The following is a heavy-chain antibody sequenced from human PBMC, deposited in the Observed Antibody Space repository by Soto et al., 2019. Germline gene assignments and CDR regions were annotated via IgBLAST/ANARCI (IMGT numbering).Heavy chain of an antibody. J-gene: IGHJ4*02. CDR1: GYTFTSYD. Sequence: QVQLVQSGAAMKKPGASVKVSCKASGYTFTSYDINWVRQAAGQGLEWMGWINPNTGYTDYAQKFQDRVTMTGNTSITTDYMELSGLRSEDTAVYYCVRGRVMITFGVVIVIDYWGQGSPVTVSS. CDR2: INPNTGYT. V-gene: IGHV1-8*01. CDR3: VRGRVMITFGVVIVIDY. D-gene: IGHD3-16*02.